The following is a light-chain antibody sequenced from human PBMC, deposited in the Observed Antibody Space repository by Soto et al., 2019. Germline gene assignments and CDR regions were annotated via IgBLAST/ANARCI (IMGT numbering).Light chain of an antibody. CDR3: GSWDSSLSAYV. CDR2: GDN. Sequence: QSVLTQPPSVSGAPGQRVSISCTGSTSNIGAPYDVHRYQHLPGTAPKLLIYGDNNRPSGVPDRFSGSKSGTSATLGITGFQTGDEADYYCGSWDSSLSAYVFGTGTKVTV. J-gene: IGLJ1*01. CDR1: TSNIGAPYD. V-gene: IGLV1-40*01.